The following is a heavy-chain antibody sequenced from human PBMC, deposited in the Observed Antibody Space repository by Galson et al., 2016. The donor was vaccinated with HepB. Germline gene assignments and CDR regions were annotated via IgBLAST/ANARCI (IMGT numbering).Heavy chain of an antibody. CDR1: GVTFTNYA. D-gene: IGHD3-10*01. J-gene: IGHJ4*02. V-gene: IGHV1-69*13. CDR2: VNPVLNTA. Sequence: SVKVSCKASGVTFTNYAISWVRQAPGQGLEWMGGVNPVLNTANYAQKFQGRVTITAGESTGTSFMELKYLRSGDTALYYCAGQMSASGDSPFDYWGQGALVTVSA. CDR3: AGQMSASGDSPFDY.